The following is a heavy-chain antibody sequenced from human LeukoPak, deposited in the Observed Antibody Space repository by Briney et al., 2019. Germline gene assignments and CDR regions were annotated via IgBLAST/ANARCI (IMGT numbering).Heavy chain of an antibody. Sequence: ASVKVSCKASGYTFTSYYITWVRQAPGQGLEWVGWISAYNGKTNYAQKFQGRVTMTIDTSTTTAYMDLRSLTSDDTAMYYCANGGAMVATIDYWGQGTLVTVSS. V-gene: IGHV1-18*01. CDR2: ISAYNGKT. CDR3: ANGGAMVATIDY. CDR1: GYTFTSYY. J-gene: IGHJ4*02. D-gene: IGHD5-18*01.